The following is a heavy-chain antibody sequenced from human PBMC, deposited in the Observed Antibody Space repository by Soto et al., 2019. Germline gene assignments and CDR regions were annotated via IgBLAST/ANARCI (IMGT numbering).Heavy chain of an antibody. V-gene: IGHV4-34*01. CDR3: ARERTELLWFGEPHGSFDY. Sequence: QVQLQQWGAGRLKPSETLSLTCAVSGGSFSGYYWSWIRQPPGKGLEWIGEINHSGSTNYNPSLKSRVTISVDTSKNQFSLQLSSVTAADTAVYYCARERTELLWFGEPHGSFDYWGQGTLVTFSS. D-gene: IGHD3-10*01. CDR2: INHSGST. CDR1: GGSFSGYY. J-gene: IGHJ4*02.